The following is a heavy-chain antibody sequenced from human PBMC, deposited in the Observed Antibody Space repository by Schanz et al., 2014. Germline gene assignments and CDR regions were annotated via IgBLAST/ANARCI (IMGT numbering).Heavy chain of an antibody. D-gene: IGHD3-3*01. CDR3: ASDFWSGYSHYYYGLDV. CDR1: GYTLTAYY. Sequence: QVQLVQSGAEVKKPGASVKVSCKASGYTLTAYYMHWVRQAPGQGLEWMGWINPDSGGTNYAQKFQGRVTMTRDMSINTAYMERSRLRSDDSAVYYCASDFWSGYSHYYYGLDVWGRGTLVTISS. J-gene: IGHJ6*02. V-gene: IGHV1-2*02. CDR2: INPDSGGT.